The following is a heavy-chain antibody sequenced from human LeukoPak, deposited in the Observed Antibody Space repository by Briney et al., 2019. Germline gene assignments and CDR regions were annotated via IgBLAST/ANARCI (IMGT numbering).Heavy chain of an antibody. V-gene: IGHV4-59*08. CDR2: IYYSGST. D-gene: IGHD6-13*01. CDR3: ARLIGYSSSWHYDY. Sequence: SETLSLTCTVSGGSISSYYWSWIRQPPGRGLEWIGYIYYSGSTNYNPSLKSRVTISVDTSKNQFSLKLSSVTAADTAVYYCARLIGYSSSWHYDYWGQGTLVTVSS. CDR1: GGSISSYY. J-gene: IGHJ4*02.